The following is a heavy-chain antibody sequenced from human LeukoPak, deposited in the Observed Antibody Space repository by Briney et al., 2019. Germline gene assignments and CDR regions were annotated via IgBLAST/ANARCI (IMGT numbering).Heavy chain of an antibody. CDR3: ARLVAYCSSTSCSDY. Sequence: SETLSLTCTVSGGSISSHYWSWVPQPPGKGLEWIGYIYDSGSTNYNPSLKSRVTISVDTSKNQFSLKLSSVTAADTAVYYCARLVAYCSSTSCSDYWGQGTLVTVSS. D-gene: IGHD2-2*01. CDR1: GGSISSHY. CDR2: IYDSGST. V-gene: IGHV4-59*11. J-gene: IGHJ4*02.